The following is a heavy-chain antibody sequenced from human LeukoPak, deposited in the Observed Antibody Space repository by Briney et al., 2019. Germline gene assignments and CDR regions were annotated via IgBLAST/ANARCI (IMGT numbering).Heavy chain of an antibody. J-gene: IGHJ4*02. V-gene: IGHV4-38-2*02. Sequence: PSETLSLTCTVSGYSISSGYYWGWIRQPPGKGLEWIGSIYDSGSTYYNPPLKSRVTISVDTSKNQFSLKLSSVTAADTAVYYCARIWGDSSGYYQGFDYWGQGTLVTVSS. CDR3: ARIWGDSSGYYQGFDY. D-gene: IGHD3-22*01. CDR2: IYDSGST. CDR1: GYSISSGYY.